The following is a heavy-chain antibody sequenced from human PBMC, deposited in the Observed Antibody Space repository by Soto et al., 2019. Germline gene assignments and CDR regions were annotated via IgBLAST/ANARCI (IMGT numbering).Heavy chain of an antibody. CDR2: IKSNSGGT. CDR1: RNSFIDYY. Sequence: QVELVQSGAEVRKPGASVKVSCKASRNSFIDYYIHWVRQAPGQGLEWMGWIKSNSGGTKYAQRFQGRVTMTRDTSISTIYMEVSRLKSDDTAVYYCAREDYNWNDYYYYGMDVWGQGTTVIVSS. CDR3: AREDYNWNDYYYYGMDV. J-gene: IGHJ6*02. D-gene: IGHD1-1*01. V-gene: IGHV1-2*02.